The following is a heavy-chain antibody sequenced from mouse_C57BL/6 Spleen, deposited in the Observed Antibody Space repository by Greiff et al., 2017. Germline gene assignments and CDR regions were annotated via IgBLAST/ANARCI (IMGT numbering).Heavy chain of an antibody. Sequence: VQLKESGPGLVKPSQSLSLTCSVTGYSITSGYYWNWIRQFPGNKLEWMGYISYDGSNNYNPSLKNRVSITRDTSKNQFFLKLNSVTTEDTATYYCARDLRYWGQGTTLTVSS. CDR3: ARDLRY. D-gene: IGHD1-1*01. J-gene: IGHJ2*01. CDR1: GYSITSGYY. CDR2: ISYDGSN. V-gene: IGHV3-6*01.